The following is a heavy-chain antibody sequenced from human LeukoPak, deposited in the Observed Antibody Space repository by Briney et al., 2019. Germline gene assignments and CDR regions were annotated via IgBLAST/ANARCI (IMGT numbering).Heavy chain of an antibody. Sequence: GASVRVSCKASGYTFTSYDINWVRQAPGQGLEWMGWMNPKSGNTGYAQKFQGRVTINRNTSISTAYMELSSLTSDDTAVYYCARVRSYYYYYMDVWGKGTTVTVSS. CDR2: MNPKSGNT. CDR3: ARVRSYYYYYMDV. CDR1: GYTFTSYD. J-gene: IGHJ6*03. V-gene: IGHV1-8*03.